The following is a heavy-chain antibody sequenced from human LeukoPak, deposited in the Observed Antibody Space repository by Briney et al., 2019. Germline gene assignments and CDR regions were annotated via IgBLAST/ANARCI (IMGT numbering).Heavy chain of an antibody. CDR1: GFTFSAYA. CDR3: AKGGGLLWLGELPNWFDP. CDR2: ISGGAGST. D-gene: IGHD3-10*01. Sequence: GGSLRLSCPASGFTFSAYAMSWVRQAPGKGLEWVSTISGGAGSTDYADSVRGRFTISRDNFKNTLYLQMNSLRAEDTAVYHCAKGGGLLWLGELPNWFDPWGQGTLVTVSS. J-gene: IGHJ5*02. V-gene: IGHV3-23*01.